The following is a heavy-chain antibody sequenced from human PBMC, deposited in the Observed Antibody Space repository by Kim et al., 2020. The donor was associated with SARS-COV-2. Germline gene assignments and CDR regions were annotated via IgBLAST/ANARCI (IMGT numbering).Heavy chain of an antibody. J-gene: IGHJ5*02. CDR1: GFTFSSFC. CDR2: IKQDGSEK. CDR3: VKGRRWLHP. V-gene: IGHV3-7*01. Sequence: GGSLRLSCAASGFTFSSFCMTWVRQAPGKGPEWAANIKQDGSEKYYAASVKGRFTISSDNAKNSLHLQMNSLRAEDTAVYYCVKGRRWLHPCLQGTLVT.